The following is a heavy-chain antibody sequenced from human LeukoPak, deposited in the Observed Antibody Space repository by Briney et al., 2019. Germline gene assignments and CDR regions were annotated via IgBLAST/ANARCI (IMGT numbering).Heavy chain of an antibody. D-gene: IGHD2-15*01. CDR3: ARSLVGRSRFDP. J-gene: IGHJ5*02. CDR2: IIPIFGTA. CDR1: GYTFTGYY. V-gene: IGHV1-69*13. Sequence: SVKVSCKASGYTFTGYYMHWVRQAPGQGLEWMGGIIPIFGTANYAQKFQGRVTITADESTSAAYMELSSLRSEDTAVYYCARSLVGRSRFDPWGQGTLVTVSS.